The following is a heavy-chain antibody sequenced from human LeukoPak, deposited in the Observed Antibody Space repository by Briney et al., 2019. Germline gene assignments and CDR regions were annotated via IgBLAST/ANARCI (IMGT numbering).Heavy chain of an antibody. D-gene: IGHD6-19*01. J-gene: IGHJ4*02. V-gene: IGHV4-34*01. CDR2: INHSGST. CDR1: GGSFSGYY. CDR3: ARGNSKYSSGWYYFDY. Sequence: PSETLSLTCAVYGGSFSGYYWSLIRQPPGKGLEWIGEINHSGSTNYNPSLKSRVTISVDTSKNQFSLKLSSVTAADTAVYYCARGNSKYSSGWYYFDYWGQGTLVTVSS.